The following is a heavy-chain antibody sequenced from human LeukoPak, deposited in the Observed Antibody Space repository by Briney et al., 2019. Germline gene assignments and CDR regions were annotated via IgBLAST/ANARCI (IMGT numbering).Heavy chain of an antibody. D-gene: IGHD2-2*01. CDR3: ARDRPDIVVVPAAIGAGYFDY. V-gene: IGHV4-59*12. Sequence: SETLSLTCTVSGGSISSYCWSWIRQPPGKGLEWIGYIYHSGSTYYNPSLKSRATISVDRSKNQFSLKLSSVTAADTAVYYCARDRPDIVVVPAAIGAGYFDYWGQGTLVTVSS. CDR1: GGSISSYC. J-gene: IGHJ4*02. CDR2: IYHSGST.